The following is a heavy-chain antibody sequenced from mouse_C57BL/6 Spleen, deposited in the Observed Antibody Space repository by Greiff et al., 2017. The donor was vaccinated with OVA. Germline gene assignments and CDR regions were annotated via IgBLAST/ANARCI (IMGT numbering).Heavy chain of an antibody. CDR1: GYTFTSYW. CDR2: IHPNSGST. Sequence: VQLQQPGAELVKPGASVKLSCKASGYTFTSYWMHWVKQRPGQGLEWIGMIHPNSGSTNYNEKFKSKATLTVDKSSSTAYMQLSSLTSEDSAVYYCARSSDSSGYYYAMDYWGQGTSVTVSS. V-gene: IGHV1-64*01. CDR3: ARSSDSSGYYYAMDY. J-gene: IGHJ4*01. D-gene: IGHD3-2*02.